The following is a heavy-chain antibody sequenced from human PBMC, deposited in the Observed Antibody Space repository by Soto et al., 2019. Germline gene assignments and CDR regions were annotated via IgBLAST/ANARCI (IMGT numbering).Heavy chain of an antibody. D-gene: IGHD2-15*01. J-gene: IGHJ6*02. CDR2: IYHDGTT. V-gene: IGHV4-4*02. CDR3: TGDPRVVATSGGFYYCGMEA. CDR1: GASISSSNW. Sequence: QVQLQESGPGLVRPSGTLSLTCAVSGASISSSNWWSWVRQTPGRGLEWIAEIYHDGTTNYNPSLKSRVSMSVDKSKNDSSLTLRSVTPAETSLYYCTGDPRVVATSGGFYYCGMEAWG.